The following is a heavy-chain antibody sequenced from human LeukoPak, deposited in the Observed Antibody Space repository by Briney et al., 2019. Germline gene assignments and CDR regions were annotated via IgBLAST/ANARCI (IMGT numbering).Heavy chain of an antibody. V-gene: IGHV4-59*01. CDR1: GGSISSYY. D-gene: IGHD3-3*01. CDR2: IYYSGST. Sequence: PSETLSLTCTVSGGSISSYYWSWTRQPPGKGLEWIGYIYYSGSTNYNPSLKSRVTISVDTSKNQFSLKLSSVTAADTAVYYCARIRRSYYDFWSGYYNNWFDPWGQGTLVTVSS. CDR3: ARIRRSYYDFWSGYYNNWFDP. J-gene: IGHJ5*02.